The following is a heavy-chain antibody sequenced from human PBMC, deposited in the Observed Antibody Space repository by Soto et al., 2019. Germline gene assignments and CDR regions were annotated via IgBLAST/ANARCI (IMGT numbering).Heavy chain of an antibody. CDR3: GKDHYGSAIYGMDV. D-gene: IGHD3-10*01. V-gene: IGHV3-9*01. J-gene: IGHJ6*02. CDR1: GFRFEDYA. Sequence: EVQLVESGGGLVQPGRSLRLSCAASGFRFEDYAMHWVRQAPGNGLEWVSGIAWHSDIIGYADSVKGRFTMSRGNGKNSLYLQMNSLRPEETALYYRGKDHYGSAIYGMDVWGQGATVTVSS. CDR2: IAWHSDII.